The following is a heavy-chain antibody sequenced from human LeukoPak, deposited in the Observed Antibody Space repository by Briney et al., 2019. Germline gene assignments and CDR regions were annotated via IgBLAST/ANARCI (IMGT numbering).Heavy chain of an antibody. CDR3: ARDGDMVPHDAFDI. CDR1: GGSISSYY. J-gene: IGHJ3*02. Sequence: PSETLSLTCTVSGGSISSYYWSWIRQPPGKGLEWIGYIYYSGSTNYNPSLKSRVTISVDTSKNQFPLKLSSVTAADTAVYYCARDGDMVPHDAFDIWGQGTMVTVSS. V-gene: IGHV4-59*01. CDR2: IYYSGST. D-gene: IGHD4/OR15-4a*01.